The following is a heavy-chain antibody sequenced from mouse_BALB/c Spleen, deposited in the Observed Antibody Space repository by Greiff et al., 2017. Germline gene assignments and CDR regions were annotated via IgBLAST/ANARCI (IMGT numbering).Heavy chain of an antibody. Sequence: EVKLVESGPELVKPGASVKISCKASGYTFTDYNMHWVKQSHGKSLEWIGYIYPYNGGTGYNQKFKSKATLTVDNSSSTAYMELRSLTSEDSAVYYCARGAYYRPWFAYWGQGTLVTVSA. CDR1: GYTFTDYN. V-gene: IGHV1S29*02. CDR3: ARGAYYRPWFAY. CDR2: IYPYNGGT. D-gene: IGHD2-14*01. J-gene: IGHJ3*01.